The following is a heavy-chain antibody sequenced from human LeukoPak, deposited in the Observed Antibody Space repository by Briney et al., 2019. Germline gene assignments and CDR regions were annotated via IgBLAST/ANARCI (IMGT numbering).Heavy chain of an antibody. Sequence: ASVKVSCKASGYAFTTYYIHWVRQAPGQGLEWLGVINPSVGTSNYAQTFQGRVAMTRDTSTSTVYIELSSLRSEDTAVYYCARDRSGYDVFDYWGQGTPVTLSS. V-gene: IGHV1-46*01. J-gene: IGHJ4*02. D-gene: IGHD3-3*01. CDR3: ARDRSGYDVFDY. CDR2: INPSVGTS. CDR1: GYAFTTYY.